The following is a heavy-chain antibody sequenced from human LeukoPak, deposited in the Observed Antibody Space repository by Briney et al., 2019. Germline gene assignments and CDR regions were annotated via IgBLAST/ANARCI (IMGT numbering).Heavy chain of an antibody. Sequence: GGSLRLSCAASGFTFSNYWMSWVRQAPGKGLEWVANIKQEGSEKYHVDSVKGRFTISRDNAKNSLYLQMNSLRAEDSAVYYCARDFFHSDISRPFDYWGQGTLVTVSS. CDR3: ARDFFHSDISRPFDY. V-gene: IGHV3-7*01. CDR2: IKQEGSEK. CDR1: GFTFSNYW. D-gene: IGHD3-3*02. J-gene: IGHJ4*02.